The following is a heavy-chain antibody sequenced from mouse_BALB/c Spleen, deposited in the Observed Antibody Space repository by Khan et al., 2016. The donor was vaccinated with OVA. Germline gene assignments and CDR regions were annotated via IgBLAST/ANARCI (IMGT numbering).Heavy chain of an antibody. CDR2: IWSDGTT. D-gene: IGHD2-10*01. CDR1: GFSLTNYG. V-gene: IGHV2-6-1*01. Sequence: QVRLQQSGPGLVAPSQSLSITCTISGFSLTNYGVHWVRQPPGKGLEWLVVIWSDGTTTYDSALKSRLTISKDNSTSQVFLKMDSLQTDDTAMYYCARQPYFHYYVMDYWGQGTSVTVSS. CDR3: ARQPYFHYYVMDY. J-gene: IGHJ4*01.